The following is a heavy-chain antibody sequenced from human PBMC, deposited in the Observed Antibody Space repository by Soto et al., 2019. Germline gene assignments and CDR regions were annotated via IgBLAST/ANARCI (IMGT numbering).Heavy chain of an antibody. CDR2: IYYSGRT. V-gene: IGHV4-59*12. J-gene: IGHJ4*02. D-gene: IGHD4-17*01. Sequence: SETLSLTCTVSGGSISSYYWSWIRQPPGKGLEWIGYIYYSGRTNYNPSNKSRVTISVDRSKSQFSLKLSSVTAADTAVYYCARASTTVTTLDYWGQGTLVTVSS. CDR3: ARASTTVTTLDY. CDR1: GGSISSYY.